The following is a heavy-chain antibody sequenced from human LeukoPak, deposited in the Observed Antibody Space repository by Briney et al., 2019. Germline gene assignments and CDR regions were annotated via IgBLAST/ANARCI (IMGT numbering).Heavy chain of an antibody. D-gene: IGHD6-19*01. J-gene: IGHJ4*02. CDR3: AKTGEGGTYSSGWYGHYYFDY. CDR1: GGSMSSYY. Sequence: PSETLSLTCTVSGGSMSSYYWSWIRQPAGKGLEWIGRIYTSGSTDYNPSLKSRVTMSVDTSKNQFSLKLSSVTAADTAVYYCAKTGEGGTYSSGWYGHYYFDYWGQGTLVTVSS. V-gene: IGHV4-4*07. CDR2: IYTSGST.